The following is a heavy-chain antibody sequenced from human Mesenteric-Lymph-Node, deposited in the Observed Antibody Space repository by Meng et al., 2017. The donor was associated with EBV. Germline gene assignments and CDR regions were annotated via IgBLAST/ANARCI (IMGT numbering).Heavy chain of an antibody. Sequence: LEPGPGLVKPSAALSPTSTDPGGSISSSNFYWGWIRQPPGKGVEGSVSIFHSGGTYYNPSLKRRVTVSVDTSKNQFSLKLNSVTTADTAMYYCARPRRWLQSEFDFWGPGTLVTVSS. D-gene: IGHD5-24*01. CDR2: IFHSGGT. CDR3: ARPRRWLQSEFDF. J-gene: IGHJ4*02. CDR1: GGSISSSNFY. V-gene: IGHV4-39*01.